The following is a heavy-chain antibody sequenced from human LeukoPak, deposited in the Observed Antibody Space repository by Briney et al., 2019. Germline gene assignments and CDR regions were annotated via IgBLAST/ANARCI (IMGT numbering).Heavy chain of an antibody. CDR2: IYHSGST. V-gene: IGHV4-39*07. D-gene: IGHD6-25*01. CDR3: ARQIVAANWFDP. J-gene: IGHJ5*02. Sequence: SETLSLTCTVSGGSLSSSYYYWGWIRQPPGKGLEWIGYIYHSGSTYYNPSLKSRVTISVDRSKNQFSLKLSSVTAADTAVYYCARQIVAANWFDPWGQGTLVTVSS. CDR1: GGSLSSSYYY.